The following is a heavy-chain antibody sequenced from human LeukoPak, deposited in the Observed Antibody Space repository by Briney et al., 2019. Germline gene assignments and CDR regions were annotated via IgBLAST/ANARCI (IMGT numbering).Heavy chain of an antibody. CDR1: GGSISSYY. D-gene: IGHD2-2*01. J-gene: IGHJ4*02. Sequence: SETLSLTRTVSGGSISSYYWSWIRQPPGKGLEWIGYIYYSGSTNYNPSLKSRVTISVDTSKNQFSLKLSSVTAADTAVYYCAKRYCSSSTCYDDRGAFDYWGQGTLVTVSS. CDR3: AKRYCSSSTCYDDRGAFDY. V-gene: IGHV4-59*08. CDR2: IYYSGST.